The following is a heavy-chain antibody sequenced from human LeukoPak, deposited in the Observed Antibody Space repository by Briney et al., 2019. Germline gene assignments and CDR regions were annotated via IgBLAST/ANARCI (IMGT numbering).Heavy chain of an antibody. Sequence: GGSLRLSCAASGFTFSSYWMSWVRQAPGKGLERVANIKQDGSEKYYVDSVKGRFTISRDNAKNSLYLQMSSLRAEDTAVYYCARDYPTGYSSGWYYFDYWGQGTLVPVSS. D-gene: IGHD6-19*01. V-gene: IGHV3-7*01. CDR2: IKQDGSEK. CDR3: ARDYPTGYSSGWYYFDY. J-gene: IGHJ4*02. CDR1: GFTFSSYW.